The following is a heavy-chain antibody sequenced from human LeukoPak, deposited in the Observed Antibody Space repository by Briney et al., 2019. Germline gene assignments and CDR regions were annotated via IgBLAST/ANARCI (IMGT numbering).Heavy chain of an antibody. CDR2: ISGSGGST. CDR3: AREPSYDTSGYYYFHH. Sequence: GGSLRLSCAASGFTFSSYAMSWVRQAPGKGLEWVSAISGSGGSTYYADSAKGRFTISRDNAKNSLYLQMNSLRAEDTAVYYCAREPSYDTSGYYYFHHWGQGTLVTVSS. CDR1: GFTFSSYA. D-gene: IGHD3-22*01. V-gene: IGHV3-23*01. J-gene: IGHJ1*01.